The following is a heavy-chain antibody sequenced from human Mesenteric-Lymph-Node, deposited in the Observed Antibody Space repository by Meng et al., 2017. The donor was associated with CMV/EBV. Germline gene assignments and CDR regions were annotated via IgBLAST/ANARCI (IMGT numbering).Heavy chain of an antibody. CDR1: EFPFSSYA. D-gene: IGHD1-26*01. CDR3: ARDHSMGGGRYFDY. J-gene: IGHJ4*02. V-gene: IGHV3-30*04. Sequence: GGSLRLSCAASEFPFSSYALYWVRQSPGKGLEWVALISYDGTNKYYADSVKGRFTISRDNSKNTLYLQMNSLRTEDTAVYYCARDHSMGGGRYFDYWGQGTLVTVSS. CDR2: ISYDGTNK.